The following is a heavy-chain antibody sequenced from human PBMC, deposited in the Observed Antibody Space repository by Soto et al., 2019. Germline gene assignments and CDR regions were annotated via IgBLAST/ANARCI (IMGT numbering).Heavy chain of an antibody. Sequence: GGALRLSCAASGFMFSAYTMSWVRQAPGKGLEWLSSISDDSSHIDYADSLRGRFTVSRDNARKSLYLQMDSLGVEDTGVYYCATPYYYNHWGTGTLVPVSP. V-gene: IGHV3-21*01. CDR3: ATPYYYNH. CDR2: ISDDSSHI. CDR1: GFMFSAYT. J-gene: IGHJ5*02. D-gene: IGHD3-22*01.